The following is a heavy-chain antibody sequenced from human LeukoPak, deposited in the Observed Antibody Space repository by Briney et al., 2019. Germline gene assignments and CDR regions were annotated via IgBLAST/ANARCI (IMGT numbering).Heavy chain of an antibody. Sequence: SQTLSLTCTVSGGSISSGDYYWSWIRQPPGKGLEWIGYIYTSGSTNYNPSLKSRVTISVDTSKNQFSLKLSSVTAADTAVYYCARHGIAAAGFDYWGQGTLVTVSS. CDR3: ARHGIAAAGFDY. D-gene: IGHD6-13*01. V-gene: IGHV4-30-4*01. J-gene: IGHJ4*02. CDR2: IYTSGST. CDR1: GGSISSGDYY.